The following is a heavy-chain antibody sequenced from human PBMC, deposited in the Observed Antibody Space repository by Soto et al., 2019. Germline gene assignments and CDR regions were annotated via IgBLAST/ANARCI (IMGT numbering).Heavy chain of an antibody. Sequence: SQTLSLTCAISGDSVSSNSAAWNWIRQSPSRGLEWLGRTYYRSKWYNDYAVSVKSRITINPDTSKNQFFLQLNSVTPEDTAVYYCARDRANLRFLEWFASYYFDYWGQGTLVTVSS. J-gene: IGHJ4*02. D-gene: IGHD3-3*01. CDR2: TYYRSKWYN. CDR3: ARDRANLRFLEWFASYYFDY. V-gene: IGHV6-1*01. CDR1: GDSVSSNSAA.